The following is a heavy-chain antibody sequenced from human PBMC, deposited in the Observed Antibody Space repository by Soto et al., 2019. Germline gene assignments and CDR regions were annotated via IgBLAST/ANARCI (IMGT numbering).Heavy chain of an antibody. CDR2: IFHNGST. CDR3: ARGFLAVVLAATPYYYCGLDF. D-gene: IGHD2-15*01. Sequence: PSETLSLTCAVSGGSISSGGYSWSWVRQPPGKGLEWIGEIFHNGSTNYNPSLKSRLAISVDRSKSQFSLELRSVTAADTAIYYCARGFLAVVLAATPYYYCGLDFWGRGTTVTVSS. J-gene: IGHJ6*02. V-gene: IGHV4-30-2*01. CDR1: GGSISSGGYS.